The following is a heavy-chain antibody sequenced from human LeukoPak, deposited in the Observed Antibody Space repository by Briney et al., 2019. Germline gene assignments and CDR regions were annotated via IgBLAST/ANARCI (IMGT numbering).Heavy chain of an antibody. J-gene: IGHJ3*02. V-gene: IGHV3-11*01. Sequence: GGSLRLSCAASGFTFSDYYMSWIRQAPGKGLEWVSYISSSGSTIYYADSVKGRFTISRDNAKNSLYLQMNSLRAEDTAVYYCASLYGSGSQTTDALDIWGQGTMVTVSS. D-gene: IGHD3-10*01. CDR3: ASLYGSGSQTTDALDI. CDR1: GFTFSDYY. CDR2: ISSSGSTI.